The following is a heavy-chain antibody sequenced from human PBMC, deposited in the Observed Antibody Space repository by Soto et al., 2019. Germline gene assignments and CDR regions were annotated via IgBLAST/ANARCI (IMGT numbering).Heavy chain of an antibody. CDR2: IYYSGST. CDR3: ARAETGHWGSYRYNAFDF. J-gene: IGHJ3*01. V-gene: IGHV4-30-4*01. CDR1: GGSISSGDYY. Sequence: QVQLQETGPGLVKPSQTLSLTCTVSGGSISSGDYYWSWIRQPPGKGLEWIGYIYYSGSTYYNPSLKSRVTISVDTSKNHFALTLSSVTAADTAVDYCARAETGHWGSYRYNAFDFWGQGTMVTVSS. D-gene: IGHD3-16*02.